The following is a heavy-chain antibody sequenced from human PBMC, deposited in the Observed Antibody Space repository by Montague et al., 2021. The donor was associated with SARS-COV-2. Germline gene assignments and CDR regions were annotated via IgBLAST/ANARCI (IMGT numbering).Heavy chain of an antibody. CDR2: IIDFRAT. D-gene: IGHD2-21*01. CDR1: GGSIRGKNW. CDR3: ASLGDAGAYETFFD. J-gene: IGHJ4*01. Sequence: SETLSLTCNVPGGSIRGKNWWCCVRHSPGGGLEWMAQIIDFRATHYNPPLNSRVIISIERTKNHFSLRLISVTAAATAVFYCASLGDAGAYETFFDWGQGTRVTVSS. V-gene: IGHV4/OR15-8*02.